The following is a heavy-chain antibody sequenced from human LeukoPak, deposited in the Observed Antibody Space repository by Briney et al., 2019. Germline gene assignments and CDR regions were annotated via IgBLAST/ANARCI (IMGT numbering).Heavy chain of an antibody. Sequence: PSETLSLTCTVSGGSISSYYWSWIRQSPGKGLEWIGYFYYSGSTSYSPSLKSRVTISVDTSKNQFSLKLSSVTAADTAVYFCARGPLWFGELLYYFDYWGQGTLVTVSS. J-gene: IGHJ4*02. CDR2: FYYSGST. CDR1: GGSISSYY. V-gene: IGHV4-59*01. CDR3: ARGPLWFGELLYYFDY. D-gene: IGHD3-10*01.